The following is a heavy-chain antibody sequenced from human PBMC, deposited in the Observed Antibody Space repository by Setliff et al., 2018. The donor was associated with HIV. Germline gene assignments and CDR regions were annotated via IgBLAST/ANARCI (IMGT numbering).Heavy chain of an antibody. CDR1: GYTFTSYG. J-gene: IGHJ3*02. V-gene: IGHV1-18*01. CDR2: ISTYNGNT. CDR3: ARRGGGDLLEDAFDI. Sequence: ASVKVSCKASGYTFTSYGITWVRQAPGQGLEWMGWISTYNGNTHYAQKLQGRVTMTTDTSTSTAYMELRSLRSDDTAMYYCARRGGGDLLEDAFDIWGQGTMVTVSS. D-gene: IGHD1-26*01.